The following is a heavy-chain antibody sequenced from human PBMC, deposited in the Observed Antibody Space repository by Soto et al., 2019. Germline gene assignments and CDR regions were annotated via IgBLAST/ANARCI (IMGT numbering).Heavy chain of an antibody. CDR2: ISYDGSNK. Sequence: QVQLVESGGGVVQPGRSLRLSCAASGFTFSSYGMHWVRQAPGKGLEWVAVISYDGSNKYYADSVKGRFTISRDNSKNTLYLQMNSLRAEDTAVYYCAKAPEGGVAADFDYWGQGTLVTVSS. D-gene: IGHD6-13*01. CDR3: AKAPEGGVAADFDY. V-gene: IGHV3-30*18. J-gene: IGHJ4*02. CDR1: GFTFSSYG.